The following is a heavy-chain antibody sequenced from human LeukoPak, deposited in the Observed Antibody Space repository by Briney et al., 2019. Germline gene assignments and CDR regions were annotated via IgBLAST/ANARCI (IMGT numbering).Heavy chain of an antibody. Sequence: SETLSLTCAVYGGSFSGYYWSWIRQPPGKGLEWIGEINHSGSTNYNPSLKSRVTISVDTSKNQFSLKPSSVTAADTAVYYCARGHYDILTGYYPYVWKYYFDYWGQGTLVTVSS. V-gene: IGHV4-34*01. CDR3: ARGHYDILTGYYPYVWKYYFDY. D-gene: IGHD3-9*01. CDR2: INHSGST. J-gene: IGHJ4*02. CDR1: GGSFSGYY.